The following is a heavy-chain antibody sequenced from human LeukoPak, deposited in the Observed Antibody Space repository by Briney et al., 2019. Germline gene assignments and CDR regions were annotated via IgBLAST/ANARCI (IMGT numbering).Heavy chain of an antibody. CDR3: AREAISGWTDH. V-gene: IGHV3-53*05. CDR2: IYSGGST. CDR1: GFTVSSNY. D-gene: IGHD6-19*01. J-gene: IGHJ5*02. Sequence: GGSLRLSCAASGFTVSSNYMSWVRQAPGKGLDWVSMIYSGGSTNYADSVKGRFTISRDNSKDTVYLQINRLRTEDTAVYYCAREAISGWTDHWGQGTLVTVSS.